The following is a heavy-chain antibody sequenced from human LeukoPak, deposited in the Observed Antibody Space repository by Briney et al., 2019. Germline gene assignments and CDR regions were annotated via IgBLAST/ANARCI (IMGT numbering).Heavy chain of an antibody. V-gene: IGHV3-11*03. CDR2: ISTSGSST. D-gene: IGHD2-15*01. J-gene: IGHJ3*01. CDR3: ARVPGRYAFDF. CDR1: GFTFSDYY. Sequence: PGGSLRLSCAASGFTFSDYYMSWIRRAPGKGLEWVSYISTSGSSTNYAESVKGRFTISRDNAKNSLYLQMDRLRGDDTAVYYCARVPGRYAFDFWGQGTMVTVSS.